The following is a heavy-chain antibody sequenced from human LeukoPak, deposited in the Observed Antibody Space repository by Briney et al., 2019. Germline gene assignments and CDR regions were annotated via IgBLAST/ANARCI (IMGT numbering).Heavy chain of an antibody. V-gene: IGHV3-30*02. D-gene: IGHD1-7*01. CDR2: IRYDGSKK. CDR1: GFIFSTFG. CDR3: ARNLGGAFDI. Sequence: GGSLRLSCAASGFIFSTFGMHWVRQAPGKGLEWVAFIRYDGSKKYYADSVKGRFTISRDNSKNTLSLQMNSLRAEDTAVYYCARNLGGAFDIWGQGTMVTVSP. J-gene: IGHJ3*02.